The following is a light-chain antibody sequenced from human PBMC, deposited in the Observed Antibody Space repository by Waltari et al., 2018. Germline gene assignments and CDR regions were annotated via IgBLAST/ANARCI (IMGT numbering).Light chain of an antibody. CDR2: KAS. CDR3: KQYSRYAWA. Sequence: IQLTQSPSTLSASVGDRVTITCRATQSAISWLAWYQQKLGKVPKLLIYKASTLETGVPSLVSGSRSGTEFALTISSLQPDDFASDDCKQYSRYAWAFGQGTNGEIK. V-gene: IGKV1-5*03. CDR1: QSAISW. J-gene: IGKJ1*01.